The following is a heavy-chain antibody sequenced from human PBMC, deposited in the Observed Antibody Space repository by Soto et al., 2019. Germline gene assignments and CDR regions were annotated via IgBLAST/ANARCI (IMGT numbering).Heavy chain of an antibody. CDR2: ISSSSSYI. Sequence: GGSLRLSCAASGFTFSRYSMNWVRQAPGKGLEWVSSISSSSSYIYYADSVKGRFTISRDNAKNSLYLQMNSLRAEDTAVYYCAKETASIVVVPAEGYWGQGTLVTVSS. D-gene: IGHD2-2*01. CDR3: AKETASIVVVPAEGY. V-gene: IGHV3-21*04. J-gene: IGHJ4*02. CDR1: GFTFSRYS.